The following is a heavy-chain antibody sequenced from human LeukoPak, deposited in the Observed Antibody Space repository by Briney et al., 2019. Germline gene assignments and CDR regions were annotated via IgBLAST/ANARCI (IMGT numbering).Heavy chain of an antibody. CDR1: GFTFSSYG. D-gene: IGHD3-22*01. CDR3: AKDAEGYSYGLDYYDSSGYYYFDY. V-gene: IGHV3-30*18. CDR2: ISYDGSNK. Sequence: PGGSLRLSCAASGFTFSSYGMHWVRQAPGKGLEWVAVISYDGSNKYYADSVEGRFTISRDNSKNTLYLQMNSLRAEDTAVYYCAKDAEGYSYGLDYYDSSGYYYFDYWGQGTLVTVSS. J-gene: IGHJ4*02.